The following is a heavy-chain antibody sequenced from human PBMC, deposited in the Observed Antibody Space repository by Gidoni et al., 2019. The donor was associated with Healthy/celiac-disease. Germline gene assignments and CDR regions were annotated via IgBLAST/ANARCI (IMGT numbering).Heavy chain of an antibody. Sequence: QVQLPESGPGLVKPSETLPLPCTVPGCSISSYYWSWIRQPPGKGLEWIGYIYYSGSTNYNPSLKSRVTISVDTSKNQFSLKLSSVTAADTAVYYCARVGSVAGVDYWGQGTLVTVSS. V-gene: IGHV4-59*01. CDR2: IYYSGST. CDR3: ARVGSVAGVDY. J-gene: IGHJ4*02. D-gene: IGHD6-19*01. CDR1: GCSISSYY.